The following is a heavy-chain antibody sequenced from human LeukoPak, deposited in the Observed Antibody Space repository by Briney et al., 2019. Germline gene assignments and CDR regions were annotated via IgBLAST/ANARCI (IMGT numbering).Heavy chain of an antibody. Sequence: PGGSLRLSCAASGLTVSTNYMRWIRQAPGKGLEWVSLIYAGGGTAYADSVKGRFTISRDNSKNTLYLQMNSLRAEDTAVYYCALSSGWSMPFDYWGQGTLVTVSS. CDR3: ALSSGWSMPFDY. V-gene: IGHV3-53*05. CDR1: GLTVSTNY. CDR2: IYAGGGT. D-gene: IGHD6-19*01. J-gene: IGHJ4*02.